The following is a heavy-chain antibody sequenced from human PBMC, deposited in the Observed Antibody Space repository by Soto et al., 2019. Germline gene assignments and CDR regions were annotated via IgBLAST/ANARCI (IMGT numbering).Heavy chain of an antibody. CDR3: ARGRSGCISTSCYAGPRFDY. CDR2: IIPIFGTA. CDR1: GGTFSSYA. V-gene: IGHV1-69*12. J-gene: IGHJ4*02. Sequence: QVQLVQSGAEVKKPGSSVKVSCKASGGTFSSYAISWVRQAPGQGLEWMGGIIPIFGTANYVQKFQGRVTITADESTSTAYMELSSLRSEETAVYYCARGRSGCISTSCYAGPRFDYWGQGTLVTVSS. D-gene: IGHD2-2*01.